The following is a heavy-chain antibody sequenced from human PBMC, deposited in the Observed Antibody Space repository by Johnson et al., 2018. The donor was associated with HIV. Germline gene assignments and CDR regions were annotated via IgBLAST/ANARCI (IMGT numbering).Heavy chain of an antibody. V-gene: IGHV3-30*14. Sequence: QVQLVESGGGVVQPGRSLRLSCAASGFTFSNYAMHWVRQAPGKGLEWVAVISYDGSKKNYADSVKGRFTISRDNSKDTLYLEMNSLRAEDTAVYYCARDYETIWGQGTMVTVSS. CDR1: GFTFSNYA. J-gene: IGHJ3*02. CDR3: ARDYETI. CDR2: ISYDGSKK. D-gene: IGHD3-16*01.